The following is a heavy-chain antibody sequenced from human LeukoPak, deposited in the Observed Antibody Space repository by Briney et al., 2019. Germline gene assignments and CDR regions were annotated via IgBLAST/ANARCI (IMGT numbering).Heavy chain of an antibody. J-gene: IGHJ4*02. CDR2: IMPIFRTA. D-gene: IGHD3-22*01. V-gene: IGHV1-69*05. CDR1: GGTFSRYA. CDR3: ASGVHDSSGALGD. Sequence: VKVSCKASGGTFSRYAISWVRQAPGQGLEWVGGIMPIFRTANYAQKFQGRVTVTTDESAGIVYMELSSLRSEDTAVYYCASGVHDSSGALGDWGQGTLVTVSS.